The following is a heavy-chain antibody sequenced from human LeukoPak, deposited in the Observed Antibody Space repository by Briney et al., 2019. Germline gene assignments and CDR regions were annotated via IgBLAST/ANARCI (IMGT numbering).Heavy chain of an antibody. CDR1: GFTFTNDF. CDR2: IKTDGYDK. J-gene: IGHJ4*02. Sequence: SGGSLRLSCAASGFTFTNDFMTWVRQAPGKGLEWVANIKTDGYDKYYADSVKGRFTISRDNAKSSLYLQMDSLRAEDTAVYYCARALYNHGWFPDYFDSWGQGTLVTVSS. CDR3: ARALYNHGWFPDYFDS. D-gene: IGHD6-19*01. V-gene: IGHV3-7*01.